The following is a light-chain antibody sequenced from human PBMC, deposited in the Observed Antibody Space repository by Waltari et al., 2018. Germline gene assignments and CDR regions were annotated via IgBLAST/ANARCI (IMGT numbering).Light chain of an antibody. J-gene: IGKJ4*01. Sequence: EIVLTQSPATLSLSPGERATHPCSASQSVTHSLAWYHQKPRQAPRLLIFDASDRATGVPARFSGSGSGTDFTLTISSLEPEDFAVYFCHQRTSWPLTFGGGTQVEFK. CDR1: QSVTHS. CDR2: DAS. V-gene: IGKV3-11*01. CDR3: HQRTSWPLT.